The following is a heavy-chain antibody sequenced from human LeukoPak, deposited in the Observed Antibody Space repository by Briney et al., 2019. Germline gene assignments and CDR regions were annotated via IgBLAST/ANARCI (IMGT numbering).Heavy chain of an antibody. J-gene: IGHJ4*02. CDR3: GRDLSGWYGPDY. CDR2: INWNGGNT. Sequence: GGSLRLSCAASGFTFDDYGMSWVRQAPGKGLEWVSGINWNGGNTGYSDSVKGRFTISRDNAKNSLYLQMDSLRAEDTALYYCGRDLSGWYGPDYWGQGTLVTVSS. V-gene: IGHV3-20*04. CDR1: GFTFDDYG. D-gene: IGHD6-19*01.